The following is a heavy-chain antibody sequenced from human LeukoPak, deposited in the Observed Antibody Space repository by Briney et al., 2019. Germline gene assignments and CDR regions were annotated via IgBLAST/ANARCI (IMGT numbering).Heavy chain of an antibody. J-gene: IGHJ6*03. CDR2: MKQDGSEK. CDR3: ARSMVQGHYYYMDV. Sequence: PGGSLRLSCAASGLTFSSYWMSWVRQAPGKGLEWVANMKQDGSEKYYVDSVKGRFTISRDNAKNSLYLQMNSLRAEDTAVYYCARSMVQGHYYYMDVWGKGTTVTVSS. V-gene: IGHV3-7*01. D-gene: IGHD3-10*01. CDR1: GLTFSSYW.